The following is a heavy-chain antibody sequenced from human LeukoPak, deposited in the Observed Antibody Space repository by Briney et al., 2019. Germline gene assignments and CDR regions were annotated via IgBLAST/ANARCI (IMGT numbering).Heavy chain of an antibody. D-gene: IGHD6-13*01. CDR2: INPNSVRT. Sequence: ASVKVSCKASGYTFTGYYIHWVRQAPGQGLEWIGWINPNSVRTNYAQKFEGRVTMTRDTSISTAYMELSRLRSDDTAVYYCARELSAAGTGAYYYYMDVWGKGTTVTVSS. CDR3: ARELSAAGTGAYYYYMDV. CDR1: GYTFTGYY. V-gene: IGHV1-2*02. J-gene: IGHJ6*03.